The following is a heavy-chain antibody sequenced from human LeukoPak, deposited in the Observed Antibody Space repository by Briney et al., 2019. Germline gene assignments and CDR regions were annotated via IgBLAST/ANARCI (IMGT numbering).Heavy chain of an antibody. D-gene: IGHD3-22*01. CDR2: IYYSGST. V-gene: IGHV4-39*07. CDR1: GGSISSSSYY. J-gene: IGHJ6*03. Sequence: SETLSLTCTVSGGSISSSSYYWGWIRQPPGKGLEWIGSIYYSGSTYYNPSLKSRVTISVDTSKNQFSLKLSSVTAADTAVYYCARVNYDSSGYYYGKIYYYYYYMDVWGKGTTVTVSS. CDR3: ARVNYDSSGYYYGKIYYYYYYMDV.